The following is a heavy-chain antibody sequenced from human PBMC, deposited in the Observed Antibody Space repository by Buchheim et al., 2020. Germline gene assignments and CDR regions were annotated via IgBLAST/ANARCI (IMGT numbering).Heavy chain of an antibody. V-gene: IGHV4-39*07. Sequence: QLQLQESGPGLVKPSETLSLTCNVSRGFIRNSDYYWGWLRQPPGKGLEWIANIYSDGGTSYSPSLKSRVTISIDTSQDQFSLRLTSVTAADTAVYYCARYEPYYYYFDTWGQGAL. J-gene: IGHJ5*02. CDR2: IYSDGGT. CDR1: RGFIRNSDYY. CDR3: ARYEPYYYYFDT. D-gene: IGHD3-22*01.